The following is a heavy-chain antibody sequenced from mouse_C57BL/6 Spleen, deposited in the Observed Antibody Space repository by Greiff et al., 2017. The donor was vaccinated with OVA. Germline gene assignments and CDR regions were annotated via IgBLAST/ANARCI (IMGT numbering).Heavy chain of an antibody. D-gene: IGHD2-4*01. CDR2: ISRGSSTI. J-gene: IGHJ3*01. Sequence: EVQLVESGGGLVKPGGSLKLSCAASGFTFSDYGLHWVRQAPEKGLEWVAYISRGSSTIHYADTVKGRFTISRDNATNTLFLQMTSLRSEDTAMYYCAREDIYYDYSCSYWGQGTLVTVSA. CDR1: GFTFSDYG. V-gene: IGHV5-17*01. CDR3: AREDIYYDYSCSY.